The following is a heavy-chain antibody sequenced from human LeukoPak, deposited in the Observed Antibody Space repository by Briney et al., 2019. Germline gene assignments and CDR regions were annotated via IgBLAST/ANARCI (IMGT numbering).Heavy chain of an antibody. V-gene: IGHV3-23*01. D-gene: IGHD3-9*01. CDR1: GFTVSSNY. J-gene: IGHJ4*02. CDR3: ANTYYDILTGPPEGVDY. CDR2: ISGSGGST. Sequence: PGGSLRLSCAASGFTVSSNYMSWVRQAPGKGLDWVSSISGSGGSTYYADSVKGRFTISRDNSKNTLYLQMNSLRAGDTAVYYCANTYYDILTGPPEGVDYWGQGTLVTVSS.